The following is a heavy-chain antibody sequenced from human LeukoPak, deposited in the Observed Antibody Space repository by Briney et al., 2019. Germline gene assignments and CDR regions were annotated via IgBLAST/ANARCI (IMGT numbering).Heavy chain of an antibody. D-gene: IGHD2-21*01. CDR3: ARGSRSYFHANDY. Sequence: ASVKVFCKASGYTFTVYYMHWVRQAPGQGLEWMGWINPNSGGTNYAQKFQGRVTMTRDTSISTAYMELSRLRSDDTAVYYCARGSRSYFHANDYWGQGTLVTVSS. CDR1: GYTFTVYY. J-gene: IGHJ4*02. V-gene: IGHV1-2*02. CDR2: INPNSGGT.